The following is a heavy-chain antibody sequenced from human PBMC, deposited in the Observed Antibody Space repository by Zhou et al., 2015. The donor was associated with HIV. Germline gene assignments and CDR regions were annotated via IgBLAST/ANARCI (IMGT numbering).Heavy chain of an antibody. D-gene: IGHD2-15*01. CDR1: GGTFSSYA. CDR3: ARESYLSGPPDWAYYMDV. J-gene: IGHJ6*03. V-gene: IGHV1-69*01. Sequence: QVQLVQSGAEVKKPGSSVKVSCKASGGTFSSYAISWVRQAPGQGLEWMGGIIPIFGTANYAQKFQGRVTITADESTSTAYMELSSLRSEDTAVYYCARESYLSGPPDWAYYMDVWGKGTTVTVSS. CDR2: IIPIFGTA.